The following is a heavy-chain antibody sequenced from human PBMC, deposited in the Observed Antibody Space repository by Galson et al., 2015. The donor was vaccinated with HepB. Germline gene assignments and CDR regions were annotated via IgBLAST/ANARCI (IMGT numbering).Heavy chain of an antibody. CDR2: VTPIVDIV. D-gene: IGHD3-10*01. CDR1: GGTFSSYA. Sequence: SVKVSCKASGGTFSSYAISWVRQAPGQGPEWMGGVTPIVDIVDYAQKFQGRVTFTADKSTSTAYMELSGLTSEDTAVYYCARDGGGMVQGLMAYWGQGTLATVSS. CDR3: ARDGGGMVQGLMAY. J-gene: IGHJ4*02. V-gene: IGHV1-69*10.